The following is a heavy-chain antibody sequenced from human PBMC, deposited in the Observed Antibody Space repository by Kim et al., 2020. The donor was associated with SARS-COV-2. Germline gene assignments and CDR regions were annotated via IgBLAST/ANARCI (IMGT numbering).Heavy chain of an antibody. J-gene: IGHJ3*02. CDR3: ARDRAEYSSSSDAFDI. D-gene: IGHD6-6*01. CDR1: GYTFTSYA. V-gene: IGHV1-3*01. Sequence: ASVKVSCKASGYTFTSYAMHWVRQAPGQRLEWMGWINAGNGNTKYSQKFQGRVTITRDTSASTAYMELSSLRSEDTAVYYCARDRAEYSSSSDAFDIWGQGTMVTVSS. CDR2: INAGNGNT.